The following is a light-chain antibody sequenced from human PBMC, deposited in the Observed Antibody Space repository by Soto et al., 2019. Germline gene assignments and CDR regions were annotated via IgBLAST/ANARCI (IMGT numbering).Light chain of an antibody. CDR1: QSVKNGY. V-gene: IGKV3-20*01. CDR3: QQYGGSPWT. Sequence: DIVLTQSPGTLSLSPGERATLSCRASQSVKNGYLAWYQQKPGQAPRLLIYGASSRATGIPDRFSGSGSGSDFTLTISRLEPEDFVVYYCQQYGGSPWTFGQGTKVEIK. J-gene: IGKJ1*01. CDR2: GAS.